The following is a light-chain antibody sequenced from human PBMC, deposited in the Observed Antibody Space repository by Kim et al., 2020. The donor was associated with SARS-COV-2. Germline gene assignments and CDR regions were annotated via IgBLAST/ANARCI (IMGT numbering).Light chain of an antibody. V-gene: IGKV3-11*01. Sequence: SLSPGERATLSCRASQTVNSDLAWYEHKPGQAPRLLLYDISNRATGIPARFSGSGTGTDFTLTISSLGPEDSAVYYCQQRDNWPYTFGQGTKLRSN. CDR2: DIS. CDR1: QTVNSD. CDR3: QQRDNWPYT. J-gene: IGKJ2*01.